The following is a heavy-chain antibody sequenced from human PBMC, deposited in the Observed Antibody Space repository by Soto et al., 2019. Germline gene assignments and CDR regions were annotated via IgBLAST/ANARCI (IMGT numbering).Heavy chain of an antibody. CDR1: GFTFSDYY. CDR3: ARQGSGYSIDY. D-gene: IGHD3-3*01. CDR2: ISSSSSYT. J-gene: IGHJ4*02. V-gene: IGHV3-11*06. Sequence: GGSLRLSCAASGFTFSDYYMSWIRQAPGKGLEWVSYISSSSSYTNYADSVKGRFTISRDNAKNSLYLQMNSLRAEDTAVYYCARQGSGYSIDYWGQGTLVTVSS.